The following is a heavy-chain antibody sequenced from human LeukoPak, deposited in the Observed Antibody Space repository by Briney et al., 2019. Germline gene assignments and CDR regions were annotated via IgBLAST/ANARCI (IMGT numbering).Heavy chain of an antibody. CDR3: AKEGFDS. CDR1: GFTFSRYA. J-gene: IGHJ4*02. CDR2: ISGASETI. Sequence: GGSLRLSCAASGFTFSRYAMSWVRQAPGKGLEWVSAISGASETIYYADSVRGRFTISRDNSKDTLYLQMNSLRAGDTAVYYCAKEGFDSWGQGTLVTVSS. V-gene: IGHV3-23*01.